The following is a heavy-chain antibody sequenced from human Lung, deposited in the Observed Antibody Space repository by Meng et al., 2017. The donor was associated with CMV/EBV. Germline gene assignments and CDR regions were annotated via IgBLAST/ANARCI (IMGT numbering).Heavy chain of an antibody. V-gene: IGHV3-11*01. J-gene: IGHJ4*02. CDR3: VREDYGDYFFDT. CDR1: GFTVSDYY. Sequence: SCAASGFTVSDYYVSWIRQAPGKGLEWLSYISSSGNTIHYADSVKGRFIISRDAPKNSVSLQMNGLRAEDTAVYYCVREDYGDYFFDTWGQGTXVTVSS. D-gene: IGHD4-17*01. CDR2: ISSSGNTI.